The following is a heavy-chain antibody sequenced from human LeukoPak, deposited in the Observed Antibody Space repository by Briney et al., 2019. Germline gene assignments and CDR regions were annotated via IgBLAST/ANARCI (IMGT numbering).Heavy chain of an antibody. D-gene: IGHD1-26*01. J-gene: IGHJ2*01. V-gene: IGHV4-59*11. Sequence: SETLSLTCNVSGGSISIHYWSWIRQPPGRGLEWIGYLYNSGGTDYNPSLKSRVTISVDTSKNQFSLRLSSVTAADTAVYYCARSSGNYFWYFDLWGRGTLVTVSS. CDR3: ARSSGNYFWYFDL. CDR2: LYNSGGT. CDR1: GGSISIHY.